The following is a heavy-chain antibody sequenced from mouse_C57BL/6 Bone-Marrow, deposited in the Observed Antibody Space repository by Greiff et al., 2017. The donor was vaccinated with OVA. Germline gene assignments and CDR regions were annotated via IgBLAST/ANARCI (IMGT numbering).Heavy chain of an antibody. V-gene: IGHV2-9*01. CDR1: GFSLTSYG. CDR3: AKQGLYDYDEGWAMDY. Sequence: VMLVESGPGLVAPSQSLSITCTVSGFSLTSYGVDWVRQPPGKGLEWLGVIWGGGSTNYNSALMSRLSISKDNSKSQVFLKMNSPQTDDTAMYYCAKQGLYDYDEGWAMDYWGQGTSVTVSS. CDR2: IWGGGST. J-gene: IGHJ4*01. D-gene: IGHD2-4*01.